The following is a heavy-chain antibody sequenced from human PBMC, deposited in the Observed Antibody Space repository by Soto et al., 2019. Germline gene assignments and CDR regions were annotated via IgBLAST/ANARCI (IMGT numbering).Heavy chain of an antibody. J-gene: IGHJ4*02. CDR3: ARVVQGYYYGSGSYEYFDY. CDR2: IYYSGST. CDR1: GGSISSYY. Sequence: QVQLQESGPGLVKPSETLSLTCTVSGGSISSYYWSWIRQPPGKGLEWIGYIYYSGSTNYNPSLKSRVTISVDTSKNQFSLKLSSVTAADTAVYYCARVVQGYYYGSGSYEYFDYWGQGTLVTVSS. D-gene: IGHD3-10*01. V-gene: IGHV4-59*01.